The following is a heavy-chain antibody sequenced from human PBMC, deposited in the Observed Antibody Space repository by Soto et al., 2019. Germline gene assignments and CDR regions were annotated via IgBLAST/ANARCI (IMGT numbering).Heavy chain of an antibody. CDR2: IYHSGST. CDR1: GGSISSGGYS. CDR3: ARGGAVTAMVMGWFDP. D-gene: IGHD5-18*01. Sequence: QLQLQESGSGLVKPSQTLSLTCAVSGGSISSGGYSWSWIRQPPGKGLEWIGYIYHSGSTYYNPSLKSRVTISVDRSKNQFSLKLSSVTAADTAVYYCARGGAVTAMVMGWFDPWGQGTLVTVSS. J-gene: IGHJ5*02. V-gene: IGHV4-30-2*01.